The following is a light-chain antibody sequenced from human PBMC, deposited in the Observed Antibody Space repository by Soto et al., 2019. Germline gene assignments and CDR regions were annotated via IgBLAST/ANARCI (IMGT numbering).Light chain of an antibody. CDR1: QSVNIN. CDR3: QQYNNWPRT. J-gene: IGKJ1*01. Sequence: EIVMTQSPATLSVSPGERATLXCRASQSVNINLAWYQQKPGQAPRLLMYGASTRATGIPARFSGSGSETEFTLTISSLQSEDFAVYYCQQYNNWPRTFGQGTKVEIK. CDR2: GAS. V-gene: IGKV3-15*01.